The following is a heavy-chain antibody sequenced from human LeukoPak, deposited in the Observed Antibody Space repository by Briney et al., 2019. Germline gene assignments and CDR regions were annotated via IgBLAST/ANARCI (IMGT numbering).Heavy chain of an antibody. Sequence: SQTLSLTCTVSGGSISSGGYYWSWIRQPPGKGLEWIGYIYHSGSTYYNPSLKSRVTISVDRSKNQFSLKLSSVTAADTAVYYCARGLPIAAADGGFDPWGQGTLVTVSS. CDR3: ARGLPIAAADGGFDP. CDR2: IYHSGST. D-gene: IGHD6-13*01. J-gene: IGHJ5*02. CDR1: GGSISSGGYY. V-gene: IGHV4-30-2*01.